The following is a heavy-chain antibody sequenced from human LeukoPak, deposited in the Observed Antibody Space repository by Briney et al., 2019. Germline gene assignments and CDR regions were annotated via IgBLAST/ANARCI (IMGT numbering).Heavy chain of an antibody. CDR1: GFTFNSYA. D-gene: IGHD2-21*02. V-gene: IGHV3-23*01. CDR2: ISGSGGST. J-gene: IGHJ4*02. Sequence: GGSLRLSCAASGFTFNSYAMSWVRQAPGKGLEWVSAISGSGGSTYYADSVQGRFTISRDNSKNTLYLQMNSLRAEDTAVYYCARTTKNYGDCVGGQGTLVTVSS. CDR3: ARTTKNYGDCV.